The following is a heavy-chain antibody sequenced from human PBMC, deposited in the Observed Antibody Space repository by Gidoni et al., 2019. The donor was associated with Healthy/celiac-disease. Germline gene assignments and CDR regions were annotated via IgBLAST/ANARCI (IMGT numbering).Heavy chain of an antibody. CDR2: IYYSGST. J-gene: IGHJ6*02. D-gene: IGHD4-4*01. CDR1: GGSISSSSYY. V-gene: IGHV4-39*01. CDR3: ARLYSNLQLWDYYYGMDV. Sequence: QLQLQESGPGLVKPSETLSLTCTVSGGSISSSSYYWGWIRQPPGKGLEWIGSIYYSGSTYYNPSLKSRVTISVDTSKNQFSLKLSSVTAADTAVYYCARLYSNLQLWDYYYGMDVWGQGTTVTVSS.